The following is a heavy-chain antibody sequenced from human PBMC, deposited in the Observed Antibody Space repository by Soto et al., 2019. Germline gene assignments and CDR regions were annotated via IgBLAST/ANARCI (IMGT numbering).Heavy chain of an antibody. CDR2: LYDVDGS. CDR1: GLTISGKKY. Sequence: DVQLVESGGGLIQPGESLRLSCAAFGLTISGKKYVAWVRQAPGKGLEWVSALYDVDGSFYADSVKGRFTTSSDSSKTTVYLQMNDLRPDDTAVYSCATWHEREHAYDVWGQGTTVTVSS. J-gene: IGHJ3*01. V-gene: IGHV3-53*01. D-gene: IGHD1-1*01. CDR3: ATWHEREHAYDV.